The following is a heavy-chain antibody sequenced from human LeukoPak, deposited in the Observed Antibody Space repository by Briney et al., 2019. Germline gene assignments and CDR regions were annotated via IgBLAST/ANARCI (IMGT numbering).Heavy chain of an antibody. D-gene: IGHD4-17*01. V-gene: IGHV4-61*05. J-gene: IGHJ4*02. CDR3: ARTGSTVTMLYPFDH. Sequence: SETLSLTCTVSGGSISNSSYYWGWIRQPPGKGLEWIGYIYYSGSTNYNPSLKSRVSISVDTSKNQFSLKLSSVTAADTAVYYCARTGSTVTMLYPFDHWGQGTLVTVSS. CDR1: GGSISNSSYY. CDR2: IYYSGST.